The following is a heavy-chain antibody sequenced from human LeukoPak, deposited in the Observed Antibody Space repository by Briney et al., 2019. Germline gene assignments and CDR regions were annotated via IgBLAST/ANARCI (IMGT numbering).Heavy chain of an antibody. V-gene: IGHV4-34*01. D-gene: IGHD3-3*01. CDR3: ARRRYYDFWSDKLGEV. Sequence: PSETLSLTCAAYGGSFSGYYWSWIRQPPGKGLEWIGEINHSGSTNYNPSLKSRVTISVDTSKNQFSLKLSSVTAADTAVYYCARRRYYDFWSDKLGEVWGQGTLVTVSS. J-gene: IGHJ4*02. CDR2: INHSGST. CDR1: GGSFSGYY.